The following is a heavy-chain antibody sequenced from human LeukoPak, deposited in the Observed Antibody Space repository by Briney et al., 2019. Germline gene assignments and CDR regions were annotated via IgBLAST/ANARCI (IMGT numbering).Heavy chain of an antibody. Sequence: PGGSLRLSCTASGFTFSAYALTWVRQAPGKGLEWVSSTSGSGSTEYYADFVKGRFTISRDKSNKTLYLQMNALRAEDTAMYYCARGLYYYDFSGNSYFDYWGQGTLVTVSS. CDR3: ARGLYYYDFSGNSYFDY. CDR1: GFTFSAYA. CDR2: TSGSGSTE. V-gene: IGHV3-23*01. J-gene: IGHJ4*02. D-gene: IGHD3-22*01.